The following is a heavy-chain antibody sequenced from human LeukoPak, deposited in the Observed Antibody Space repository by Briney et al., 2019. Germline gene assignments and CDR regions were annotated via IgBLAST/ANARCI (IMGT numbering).Heavy chain of an antibody. V-gene: IGHV4-34*01. CDR2: INHSGST. D-gene: IGHD2-2*01. CDR3: ARSPSRRVVPAARGMDV. J-gene: IGHJ6*04. CDR1: GGSFSGYY. Sequence: ASESLSLTCAVYGGSFSGYYWSWIRQPPGKGLEWIGEINHSGSTNYNPSLKSRVTISVDTSKNQFSLKLSSVTAADTAVYYCARSPSRRVVPAARGMDVWGKRPTVTVSS.